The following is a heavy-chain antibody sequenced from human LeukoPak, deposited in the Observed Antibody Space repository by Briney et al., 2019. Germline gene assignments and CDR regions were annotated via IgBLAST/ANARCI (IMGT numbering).Heavy chain of an antibody. CDR1: GFTFSSYA. Sequence: PGGSLRLSCAASGFTFSSYAMSWVRQAPGKGLEWVSAISGSGGSTYYADSVKGRFTISRDNSKNTLYPQMSSLRAEDTAVYYCATDPGTMIVVPWGQGTLVTVSS. J-gene: IGHJ4*02. V-gene: IGHV3-23*01. CDR2: ISGSGGST. D-gene: IGHD3-22*01. CDR3: ATDPGTMIVVP.